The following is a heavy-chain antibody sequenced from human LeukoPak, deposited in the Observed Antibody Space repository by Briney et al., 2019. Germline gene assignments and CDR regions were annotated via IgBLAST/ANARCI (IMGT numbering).Heavy chain of an antibody. V-gene: IGHV3-21*01. D-gene: IGHD2-15*01. Sequence: GGSLRLSCAASGFTFSSYSMNWVRQAPGKGLEWVSFISSSSSYIYYADSVKGRFTISRDNAKNSLYLQMNSLRAEDTAVYYCATSCSGGSCYPGYFDYWGQGTLVTVSS. CDR3: ATSCSGGSCYPGYFDY. CDR1: GFTFSSYS. CDR2: ISSSSSYI. J-gene: IGHJ4*02.